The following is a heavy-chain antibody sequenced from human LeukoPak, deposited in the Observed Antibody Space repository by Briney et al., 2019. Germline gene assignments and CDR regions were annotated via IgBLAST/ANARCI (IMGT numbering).Heavy chain of an antibody. CDR2: MSGSGDST. J-gene: IGHJ4*02. CDR1: GFTFSNEA. D-gene: IGHD6-19*01. Sequence: GGSLRLSCAASGFTFSNEAMRWVRQAAGKGLEWGSGMSGSGDSTYYADSVKGRFTISRDNSKNTLYLQMNSLRAEDTAVYFCARRSGVAVAGAFDYWGQGTLVTVSS. V-gene: IGHV3-23*01. CDR3: ARRSGVAVAGAFDY.